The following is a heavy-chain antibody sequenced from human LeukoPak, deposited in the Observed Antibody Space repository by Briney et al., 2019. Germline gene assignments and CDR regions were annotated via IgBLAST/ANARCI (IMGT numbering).Heavy chain of an antibody. CDR1: GGSITSLTSY. CDR2: ISYSGNT. V-gene: IGHV4-39*01. Sequence: SETLSLTCSVSGGSITSLTSYWAWIRQPPGKGLEWLGSISYSGNTYYNPSLKSRVTMSRDTSRNQFSLKMSSVTAADTAVYYCATTPSWGQGTLVTVSS. CDR3: ATTPS. J-gene: IGHJ5*02.